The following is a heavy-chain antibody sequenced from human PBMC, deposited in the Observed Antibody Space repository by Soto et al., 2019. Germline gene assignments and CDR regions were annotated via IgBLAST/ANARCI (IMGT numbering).Heavy chain of an antibody. CDR3: AKDRVPVGSVVIIPYYFDV. Sequence: QLELVESGGGVVHPGTSLRLSCAASGFSFNRFATHWVRQAPGKGREWVALISSDGSHEMYADSVKGRFTISRENSKNRLYLQMNNLRVEDTALYFCAKDRVPVGSVVIIPYYFDVWGRGTLVTVSS. J-gene: IGHJ4*02. CDR2: ISSDGSHE. D-gene: IGHD3-22*01. V-gene: IGHV3-30*18. CDR1: GFSFNRFA.